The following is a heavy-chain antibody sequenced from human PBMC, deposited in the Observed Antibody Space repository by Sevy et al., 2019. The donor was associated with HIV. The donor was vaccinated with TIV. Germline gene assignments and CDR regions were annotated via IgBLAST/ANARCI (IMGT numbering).Heavy chain of an antibody. CDR2: IYTSGST. Sequence: SETLSLTCTVSGGSISSGSYYWSWIRQPAGKGLEWIGRIYTSGSTNYNPSIKSRVTISVDTSKNQFSLKLSSVTAADTAVYYCARAVPTSSPILPFDPWGQGTLVTVSS. CDR3: ARAVPTSSPILPFDP. V-gene: IGHV4-61*02. CDR1: GGSISSGSYY. J-gene: IGHJ5*02.